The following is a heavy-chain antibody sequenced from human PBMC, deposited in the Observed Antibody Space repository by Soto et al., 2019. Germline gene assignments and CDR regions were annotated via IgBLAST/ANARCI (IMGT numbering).Heavy chain of an antibody. V-gene: IGHV3-9*01. CDR2: INWSGGNT. CDR1: GFTFDDYA. D-gene: IGHD5-12*01. J-gene: IGHJ4*02. Sequence: EVQLVESGGGLVQPGRSLRLSCAASGFTFDDYAMHWVRQAPGKGLEWVSAINWSGGNTGYGDSVKGRFTISRDNAKNSLYLQMNSLKAEDTALYYCAKDIRGYSGFVDYWGQGTLVTVSS. CDR3: AKDIRGYSGFVDY.